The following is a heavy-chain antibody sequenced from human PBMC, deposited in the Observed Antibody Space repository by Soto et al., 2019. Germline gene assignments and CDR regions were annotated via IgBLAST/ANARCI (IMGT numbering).Heavy chain of an antibody. D-gene: IGHD3-10*01. CDR3: AGGQYTGHFQH. V-gene: IGHV3-66*01. CDR2: IYTGGST. Sequence: VQLVESGGGLVQPGGSLRLSCAASGFNVSTSYMSWVRQAPGKGLEWVSVIYTGGSTYYADSVKGRFTISRDNSKNTVYLQMNSLRVEDTAIYYCAGGQYTGHFQHWGQGSLVTVSS. J-gene: IGHJ1*01. CDR1: GFNVSTSY.